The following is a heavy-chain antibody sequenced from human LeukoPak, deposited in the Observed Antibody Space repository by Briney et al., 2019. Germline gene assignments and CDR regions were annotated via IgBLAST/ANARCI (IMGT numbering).Heavy chain of an antibody. CDR2: IDPSDSYT. CDR3: ARRGYQLPYYYYYGMDV. Sequence: RGESLKISCKGSGYSFTSYWISWVRQMPGKGLEWMGRIDPSDSYTNYSPPFQGQVTISADKSISTAYLQWSSLKASDTAMYYCARRGYQLPYYYYYGMDVWGQGTTVTVSS. V-gene: IGHV5-10-1*04. CDR1: GYSFTSYW. J-gene: IGHJ6*02. D-gene: IGHD2-2*01.